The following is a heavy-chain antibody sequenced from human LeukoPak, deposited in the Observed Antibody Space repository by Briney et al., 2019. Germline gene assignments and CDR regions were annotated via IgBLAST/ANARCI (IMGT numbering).Heavy chain of an antibody. D-gene: IGHD4-17*01. CDR3: ARDLGGYGDYGTNFDY. Sequence: GGSLRLSCAASGFTFSSYAMSWVRQAPGKGLEWVSAISGSGGSTYYADSVKGRFTISRDNSKNTLYLQMNSLRAEDTAVYYCARDLGGYGDYGTNFDYWGQGTLVTVSS. J-gene: IGHJ4*02. V-gene: IGHV3-23*01. CDR1: GFTFSSYA. CDR2: ISGSGGST.